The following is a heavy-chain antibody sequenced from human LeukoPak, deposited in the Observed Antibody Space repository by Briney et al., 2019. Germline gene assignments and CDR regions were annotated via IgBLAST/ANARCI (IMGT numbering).Heavy chain of an antibody. CDR3: ARGVGLIAVAGTDYYYYYGMDV. D-gene: IGHD6-19*01. CDR1: GGSISSYY. Sequence: SETLSLTCTVSGGSISSYYWSWIRQPPGKGLEWIGYIYYSGSTNYNPSLKSRVTISVDTSKNQFSLKLSSVTAADTAVYYCARGVGLIAVAGTDYYYYYGMDVWGQGTTVTVSS. J-gene: IGHJ6*02. CDR2: IYYSGST. V-gene: IGHV4-59*01.